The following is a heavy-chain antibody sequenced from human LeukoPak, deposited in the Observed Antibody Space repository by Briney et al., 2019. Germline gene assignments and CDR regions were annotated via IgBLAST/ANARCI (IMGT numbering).Heavy chain of an antibody. D-gene: IGHD5-18*01. V-gene: IGHV3-66*01. CDR1: GFTVSSNY. CDR2: IYSGGST. J-gene: IGHJ4*02. CDR3: AGIQPMNNLDY. Sequence: GGSLRLSCAASGFTVSSNYMSWVRQAPGKGLEWVSVIYSGGSTYYADSVKGRFTISRDTSKNTLYLQMNSLRTEETAVYLFAGIQPMNNLDYWGQGTLVTVSS.